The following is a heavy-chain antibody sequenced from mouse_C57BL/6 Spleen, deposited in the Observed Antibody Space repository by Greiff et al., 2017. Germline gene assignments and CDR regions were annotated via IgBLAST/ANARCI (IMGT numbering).Heavy chain of an antibody. D-gene: IGHD2-4*01. J-gene: IGHJ3*01. CDR2: ILPGSGST. CDR3: ARFSFSDYDGAWFAY. Sequence: QVQLQQSGAELMKPGASVKLSCKATGYTFTGYWIEWVKQRPGHGLEWIGEILPGSGSTNYNEKFKGKATFTADTSSNTAYMQLSSLTTYDSSIYYCARFSFSDYDGAWFAYWGQGTLVTVSA. V-gene: IGHV1-9*01. CDR1: GYTFTGYW.